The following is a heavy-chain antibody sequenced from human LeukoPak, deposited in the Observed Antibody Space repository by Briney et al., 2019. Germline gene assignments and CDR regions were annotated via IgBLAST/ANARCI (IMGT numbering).Heavy chain of an antibody. CDR2: IWYDGSNK. V-gene: IGHV3-33*06. D-gene: IGHD3-22*01. CDR1: GFTFSSYG. CDR3: VKEGPGYYDSSGYFAYFDY. Sequence: GGSLRLSCAASGFTFSSYGMHWVRQAPGKGLEWVAVIWYDGSNKYYADSVKGRFTISRDNSKNTLYLQMNSLRAEDTAVYYCVKEGPGYYDSSGYFAYFDYWGQGTLVTVSS. J-gene: IGHJ4*02.